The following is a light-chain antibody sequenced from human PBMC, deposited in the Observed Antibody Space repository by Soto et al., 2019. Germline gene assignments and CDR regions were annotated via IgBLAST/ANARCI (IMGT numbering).Light chain of an antibody. Sequence: DIVMTQSPDSLAVSMGGRATINCKTSQSVLYSSNDKNYLAWYQQKPGQPPNLLIYCASTRESGVPDRFSGSGSGTDFTLTISSLEAEDVAVYYCQQDYSTLSLSCGGGTKVEIK. J-gene: IGKJ4*01. V-gene: IGKV4-1*01. CDR2: CAS. CDR3: QQDYSTLSLS. CDR1: QSVLYSSNDKNY.